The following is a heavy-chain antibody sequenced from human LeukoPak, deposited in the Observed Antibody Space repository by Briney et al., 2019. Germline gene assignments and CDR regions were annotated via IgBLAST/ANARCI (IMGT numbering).Heavy chain of an antibody. CDR3: ARSGISSPRGFVDY. Sequence: GASVKVSCKASGYTFTAYYMHWVRQAPGQGLEWMGWINPNTAGTNYAQKFQGRVTMTRDTSIGTAYMELSRLKSDGTAVYYCARSGISSPRGFVDYWGQGTLVTVSS. CDR1: GYTFTAYY. J-gene: IGHJ4*02. D-gene: IGHD6-13*01. V-gene: IGHV1-2*02. CDR2: INPNTAGT.